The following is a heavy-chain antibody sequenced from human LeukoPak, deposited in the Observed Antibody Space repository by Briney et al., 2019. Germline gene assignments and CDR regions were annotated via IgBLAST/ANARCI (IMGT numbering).Heavy chain of an antibody. CDR3: AKDPTDTSSWYIVEYFQH. J-gene: IGHJ1*01. D-gene: IGHD6-13*01. CDR2: ISGSGGST. V-gene: IGHV3-23*01. CDR1: GFTFSTYA. Sequence: LSGGSLRLSCAASGFTFSTYAMSWVRQPPGKGPQWVSGISGSGGSTYYTDSVKGRFTISRDNSKTTLYLQMNSLRAEDTAVYYCAKDPTDTSSWYIVEYFQHWGQGTLVTVSS.